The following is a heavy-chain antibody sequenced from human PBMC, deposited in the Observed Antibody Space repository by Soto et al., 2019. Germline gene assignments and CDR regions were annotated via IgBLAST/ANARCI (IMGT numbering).Heavy chain of an antibody. Sequence: GGSLRLSCTVSGFAFRHNYLTWIRQAPGKGLEWLSYISTSGSPAYYADSVKGRFTISTDNAKKSLYLQMDSLRAEDTGVYYCATGGIYYEACGQGTMVTVYS. CDR3: ATGGIYYEA. V-gene: IGHV3-11*01. CDR2: ISTSGSPA. J-gene: IGHJ5*02. CDR1: GFAFRHNY. D-gene: IGHD1-26*01.